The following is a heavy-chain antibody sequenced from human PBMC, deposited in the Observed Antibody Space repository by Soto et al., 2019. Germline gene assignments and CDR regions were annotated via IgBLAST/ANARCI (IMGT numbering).Heavy chain of an antibody. Sequence: EVQLLESGGGLVQPGGSLRLSCAASGFTFSSYAMSWVRQAPGKGLEWVSAISGSGGSTYYADSVKGRFTISRDNSKNTLYLQMNSLRAEDTAVYYCAKVDYYDSSGYYNHPHSFDYWGQGTLVTVSS. J-gene: IGHJ4*02. CDR1: GFTFSSYA. CDR2: ISGSGGST. D-gene: IGHD3-22*01. CDR3: AKVDYYDSSGYYNHPHSFDY. V-gene: IGHV3-23*01.